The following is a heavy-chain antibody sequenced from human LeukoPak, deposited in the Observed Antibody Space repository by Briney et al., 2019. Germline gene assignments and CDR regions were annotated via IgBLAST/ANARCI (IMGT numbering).Heavy chain of an antibody. J-gene: IGHJ4*02. CDR3: ARVTDWNDLDY. CDR2: IISTGTT. V-gene: IGHV4-59*01. CDR1: GGSFSGYY. Sequence: SETLSLTCAVYGGSFSGYYWSWIRQPPGKRLEWIGYIISTGTTNYNPSLKSRVTISIDTSKNQLSLQLTSVTAADTAVYYCARVTDWNDLDYWGQGTLVTVSS. D-gene: IGHD1-1*01.